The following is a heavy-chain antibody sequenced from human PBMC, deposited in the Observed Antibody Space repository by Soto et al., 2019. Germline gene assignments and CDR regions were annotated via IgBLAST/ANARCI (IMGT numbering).Heavy chain of an antibody. CDR2: ISGSGGST. V-gene: IGHV3-23*01. J-gene: IGHJ4*02. D-gene: IGHD6-19*01. Sequence: PGGSLRLSCAASGFTFSSYAMSWVRQAPGKGLEWVSAISGSGGSTYYADSVKGRFTISRDNSKNTLYLQMNSLRAEDTAVYYCAKVRLYSFKAVAGTTADYWGQGTLVTVSS. CDR1: GFTFSSYA. CDR3: AKVRLYSFKAVAGTTADY.